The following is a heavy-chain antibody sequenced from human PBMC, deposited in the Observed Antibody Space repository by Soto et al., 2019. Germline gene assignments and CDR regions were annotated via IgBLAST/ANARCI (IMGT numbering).Heavy chain of an antibody. CDR1: GGSFSGYY. D-gene: IGHD5-18*01. CDR3: ARGRIQLWFFQERFGPEYNWFDP. V-gene: IGHV4-34*01. CDR2: INHSGST. Sequence: SETLSLTCAVYGGSFSGYYWSWIRQPPGKGLEWIGEINHSGSTNYNPSLKSRVTISVDTSKNQFSLKLSSVTAADTAVYYCARGRIQLWFFQERFGPEYNWFDPWGQGTLVTVSS. J-gene: IGHJ5*02.